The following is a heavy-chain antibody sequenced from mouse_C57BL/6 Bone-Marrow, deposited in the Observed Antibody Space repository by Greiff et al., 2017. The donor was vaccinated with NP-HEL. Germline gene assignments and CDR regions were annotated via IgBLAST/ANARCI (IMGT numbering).Heavy chain of an antibody. CDR2: IYPGNSDT. V-gene: IGHV1-5*01. D-gene: IGHD3-2*02. CDR3: AALRLFAY. CDR1: GYTFTSYW. J-gene: IGHJ3*01. Sequence: EVQLQQPGAELVRPGTSVKLSCKASGYTFTSYWMHWVKQRPGQGLEWIGAIYPGNSDTSYNQKFKGKAKLTAVTSASTAYMELSSLTSEHSAVYCGAALRLFAYWGQGTLVTVSA.